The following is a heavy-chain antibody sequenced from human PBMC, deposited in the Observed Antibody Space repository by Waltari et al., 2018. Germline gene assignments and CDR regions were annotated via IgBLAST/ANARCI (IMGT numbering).Heavy chain of an antibody. Sequence: QLQLQESGPGLVKPSETLSLTCTVSGGSISSSSYYWGWIRQPPGKGLEWIGSIYYSGSTYYTPPLKSRVTISVDTSKNQFSLKLSSVTAADTAVYYCARGSRSIAARPGAFDIWGQGTMVTVSS. CDR2: IYYSGST. J-gene: IGHJ3*02. CDR1: GGSISSSSYY. D-gene: IGHD6-6*01. CDR3: ARGSRSIAARPGAFDI. V-gene: IGHV4-39*07.